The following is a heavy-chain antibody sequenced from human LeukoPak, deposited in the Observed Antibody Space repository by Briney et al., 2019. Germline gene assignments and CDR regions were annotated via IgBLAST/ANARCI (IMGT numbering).Heavy chain of an antibody. CDR1: GFTFSSYG. V-gene: IGHV3-30*02. CDR3: AVEEYSRSPALDY. CDR2: IRFDGTNT. J-gene: IGHJ4*02. Sequence: PGGSLSFSCAASGFTFSSYGIHWHRQAPGKGLEGVAFIRFDGTNTYYADSVRCRFTISRDNSRNTLSLQLNSLTTEDTALYYCAVEEYSRSPALDYWGQGILVTVSP. D-gene: IGHD6-6*01.